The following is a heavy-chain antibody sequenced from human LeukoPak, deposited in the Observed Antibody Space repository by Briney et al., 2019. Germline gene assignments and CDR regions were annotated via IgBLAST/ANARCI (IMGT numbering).Heavy chain of an antibody. Sequence: ASVKVSCKASGYTFTSYDINWVRQATGQGLEWMGWMNPNSGNTGYAQKFQGRVTMTRNTSISTAYMELSSLRSEDTAVYYCASFGVVRESFGTVRNWFDPWGQGTLVTVSS. D-gene: IGHD3-10*01. J-gene: IGHJ5*02. V-gene: IGHV1-8*01. CDR1: GYTFTSYD. CDR2: MNPNSGNT. CDR3: ASFGVVRESFGTVRNWFDP.